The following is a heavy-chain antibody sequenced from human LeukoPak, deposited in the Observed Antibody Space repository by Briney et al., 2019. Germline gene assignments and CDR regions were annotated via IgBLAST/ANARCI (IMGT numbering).Heavy chain of an antibody. D-gene: IGHD3-10*01. CDR2: INPNSGVT. J-gene: IGHJ3*02. Sequence: GASVKVSCKASGYTFIDYFIHWMRQTPGQGLEWLGWINPNSGVTRYAQKFQDRVTMTRDTAAYMELSSLKSDDTAVYYCVRAVSGTFGGAFGIRGPGT. CDR1: GYTFIDYF. CDR3: VRAVSGTFGGAFGI. V-gene: IGHV1-2*02.